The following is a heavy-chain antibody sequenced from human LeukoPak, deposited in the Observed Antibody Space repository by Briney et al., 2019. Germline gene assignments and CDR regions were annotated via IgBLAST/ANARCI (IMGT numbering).Heavy chain of an antibody. V-gene: IGHV3-33*01. CDR2: IWYDGNNK. Sequence: GGSLRLSCAASGFTFSSYGMHWVRQAPGKGLEWVALIWYDGNNKNYADSVKGRFTISRDNSKNTLYLQLNSLRAEDTAVYYCARQHCSGGNCYFFDWGQGTLVTVFS. D-gene: IGHD2-15*01. J-gene: IGHJ4*02. CDR3: ARQHCSGGNCYFFD. CDR1: GFTFSSYG.